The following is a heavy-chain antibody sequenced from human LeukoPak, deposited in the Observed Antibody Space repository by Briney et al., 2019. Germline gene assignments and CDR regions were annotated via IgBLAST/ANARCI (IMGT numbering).Heavy chain of an antibody. V-gene: IGHV3-53*01. J-gene: IGHJ4*02. CDR3: ARGEYYDFWSGYEHFDY. Sequence: GGSLRLSCAASGFTVSSNYMSWVRQAPGKGLEWVSVIYSGGSTYYADSVKGRFTISRDNSKNTLYLQMKSLRAEDTAVYYCARGEYYDFWSGYEHFDYWGQGTLVTVSS. CDR1: GFTVSSNY. CDR2: IYSGGST. D-gene: IGHD3-3*01.